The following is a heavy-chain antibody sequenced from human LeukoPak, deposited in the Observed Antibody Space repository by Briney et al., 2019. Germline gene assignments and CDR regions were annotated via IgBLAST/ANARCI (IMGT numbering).Heavy chain of an antibody. D-gene: IGHD6-19*01. CDR3: AREDAVSSDDAFDL. CDR1: GGSLNSTNW. V-gene: IGHV4-4*02. Sequence: PSETLSLTCAVSGGSLNSTNWWSWVRQAPGKGLEWIGEIYHSGTTSYNPSLKSRVSISVDKSKNQFSLKLSAVTAADTAMYYCAREDAVSSDDAFDLWGQGTMVTVS. CDR2: IYHSGTT. J-gene: IGHJ3*01.